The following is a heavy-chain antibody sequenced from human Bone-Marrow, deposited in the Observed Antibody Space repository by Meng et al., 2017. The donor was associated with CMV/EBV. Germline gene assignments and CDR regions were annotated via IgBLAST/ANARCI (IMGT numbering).Heavy chain of an antibody. CDR2: ISYSGYT. D-gene: IGHD6-6*01. CDR3: ARCSTSSEWFDP. V-gene: IGHV4-31*02. J-gene: IGHJ5*02. CDR1: GDSINRGDFY. Sequence: SGDSINRGDFYWTWIRQYPGQGLEWIGYISYSGYTYYNPSLNNRVTISAETSKNQFSLTLTSVSAADTAVYYCARCSTSSEWFDPWGQGTLVTVSS.